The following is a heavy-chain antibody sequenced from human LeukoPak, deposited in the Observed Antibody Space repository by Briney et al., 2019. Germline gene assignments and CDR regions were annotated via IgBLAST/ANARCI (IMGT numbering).Heavy chain of an antibody. Sequence: SGGSLRLSCAASGFTFSSYGMHWVRQAPGKGLEWVAVIWYDGSNKYYADSVKGRFTISRDNSENTLYLQMNSLRAEDTAVYYCARDSCGGDCYSGGYWGQGTLVTVSS. CDR1: GFTFSSYG. CDR3: ARDSCGGDCYSGGY. CDR2: IWYDGSNK. D-gene: IGHD2-21*02. V-gene: IGHV3-33*01. J-gene: IGHJ4*02.